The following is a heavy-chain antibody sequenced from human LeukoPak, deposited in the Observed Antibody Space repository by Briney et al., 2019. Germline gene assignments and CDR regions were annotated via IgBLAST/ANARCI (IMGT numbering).Heavy chain of an antibody. J-gene: IGHJ6*03. CDR1: GFTFSTYA. Sequence: GGSLRLSCAASGFTFSTYAMSWVRQIPGKGLEWVSAISGSDDGTYYADSVKGRFTISRDNSRNTLYLQMNTLRAEDTAVYYCARDYSGYHYLDVWGKGTTVTISS. CDR2: ISGSDDGT. V-gene: IGHV3-23*01. D-gene: IGHD3-10*01. CDR3: ARDYSGYHYLDV.